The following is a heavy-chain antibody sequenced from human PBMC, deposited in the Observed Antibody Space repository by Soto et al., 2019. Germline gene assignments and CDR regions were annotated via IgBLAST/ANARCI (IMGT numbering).Heavy chain of an antibody. CDR1: GFTFSDYA. D-gene: IGHD6-19*01. CDR3: AKGGRQWLVTSDFNY. V-gene: IGHV3-30*18. J-gene: IGHJ4*02. Sequence: VQLVESGGGVVQPGRSLRLSCAASGFTFSDYAMHWVRQAPGKGLEWVAVVSYDGRNTHYADSVKGRFTISRDSSKNTVSPEMTSLRAEDTAVYYCAKGGRQWLVTSDFNYWGQGALVTVSS. CDR2: VSYDGRNT.